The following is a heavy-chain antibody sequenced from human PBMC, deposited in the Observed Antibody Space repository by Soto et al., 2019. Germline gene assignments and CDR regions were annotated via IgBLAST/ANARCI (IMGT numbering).Heavy chain of an antibody. CDR1: GFTFSDYY. CDR3: ARDFLGIAARPRGFDY. Sequence: GGSLRLSCAASGFTFSDYYMSWIRQAPGKGLEWVSYISSSGSTIYYADSVKGQFTISRDNAKNSLYLQMNSLRAEDTAVYYCARDFLGIAARPRGFDYWGQGTLVTVSS. J-gene: IGHJ4*02. CDR2: ISSSGSTI. V-gene: IGHV3-11*01. D-gene: IGHD6-6*01.